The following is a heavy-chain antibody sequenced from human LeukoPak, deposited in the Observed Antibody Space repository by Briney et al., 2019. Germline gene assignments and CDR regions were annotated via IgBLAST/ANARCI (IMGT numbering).Heavy chain of an antibody. J-gene: IGHJ6*02. V-gene: IGHV3-23*01. CDR1: GFTLSNYA. CDR2: ISGSGGST. D-gene: IGHD3-22*01. CDR3: ANTPTAQEVVGTHYYYGMDV. Sequence: GGSLRLSCAASGFTLSNYAMSWVRQAPGKGLEWVSAISGSGGSTYYADSVKGRFTISRDNSKNTLYLQMNSLRAEDTAVYYCANTPTAQEVVGTHYYYGMDVWGQGTTVTVSS.